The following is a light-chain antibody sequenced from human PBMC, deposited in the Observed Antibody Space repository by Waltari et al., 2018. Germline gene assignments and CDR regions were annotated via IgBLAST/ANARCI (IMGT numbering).Light chain of an antibody. CDR1: SSDVGNYNL. V-gene: IGLV2-23*02. Sequence: QSALTQPASVSGSPGQSITVSCTGTSSDVGNYNLVSWYQQHPGNAPKLSIYEVSQRPSGVSNRVSCAKSGTTASLTVSGLQAEDDAIYFCCSYAGDRSVLFGGGTKLTVL. CDR3: CSYAGDRSVL. CDR2: EVS. J-gene: IGLJ2*01.